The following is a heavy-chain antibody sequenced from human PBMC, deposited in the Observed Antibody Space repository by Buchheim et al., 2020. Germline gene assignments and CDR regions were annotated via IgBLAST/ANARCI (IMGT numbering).Heavy chain of an antibody. J-gene: IGHJ4*02. D-gene: IGHD1-26*01. CDR3: ARKGGSYSDY. Sequence: EVQLVESGGDLVQPGESLRLSCAASGLTFSTFGMNWVRQAPGKGLEWVAYIDSGGATIYYADSVKGRFTISRDNVKNSLYLQMNSLRAEDTAVYYCARKGGSYSDYWGQGTL. CDR2: IDSGGATI. V-gene: IGHV3-48*01. CDR1: GLTFSTFG.